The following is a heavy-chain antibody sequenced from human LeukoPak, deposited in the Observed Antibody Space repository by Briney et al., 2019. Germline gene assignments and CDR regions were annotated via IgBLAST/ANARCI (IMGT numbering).Heavy chain of an antibody. CDR1: GGSFSGYY. D-gene: IGHD6-19*01. CDR3: ARAGQWLVRFDY. J-gene: IGHJ4*02. Sequence: SETLSLTCAVYGGSFSGYYWSWIRQPPGEGLEWIGEINHSGSTNYNPSLKSRVTISVDTSKNQFSLKLSSVTAADTAVYYCARAGQWLVRFDYWGQGTLVTVSS. V-gene: IGHV4-34*01. CDR2: INHSGST.